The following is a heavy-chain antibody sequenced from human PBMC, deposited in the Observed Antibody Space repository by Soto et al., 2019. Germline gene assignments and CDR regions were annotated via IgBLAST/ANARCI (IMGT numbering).Heavy chain of an antibody. V-gene: IGHV3-53*01. J-gene: IGHJ3*02. CDR1: GFTVSSNY. CDR3: AREGSMIVVGSDYDAFDI. Sequence: EVQLVESGGGLIQPGGSLRLSCAASGFTVSSNYMSWVRQAPGKGLEWVSVIYSGGSTYYADSVKGRFTISRDNSKNTRXLQMNSLRAEDTAMYYCAREGSMIVVGSDYDAFDIWGQGTMVTVSS. D-gene: IGHD3-22*01. CDR2: IYSGGST.